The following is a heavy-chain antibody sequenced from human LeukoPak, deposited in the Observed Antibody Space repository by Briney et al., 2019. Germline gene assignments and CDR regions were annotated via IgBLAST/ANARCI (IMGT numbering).Heavy chain of an antibody. CDR1: GFIFSSYG. V-gene: IGHV3-30*18. D-gene: IGHD2-21*02. CDR2: ILYVGSNK. J-gene: IGHJ6*04. CDR3: AKTPPYCGADCYFDYYYGMDV. Sequence: GGSLRLSCATPGFIFSSYGMHWVRQAPGKGLGWVAIILYVGSNKYYADSVKGRFTISRDNSKNTLYLQMNSLRAEDTAVYYCAKTPPYCGADCYFDYYYGMDVWGKGTTVTVSS.